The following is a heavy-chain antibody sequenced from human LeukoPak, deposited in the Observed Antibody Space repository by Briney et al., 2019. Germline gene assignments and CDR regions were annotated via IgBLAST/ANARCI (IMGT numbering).Heavy chain of an antibody. V-gene: IGHV1-69*05. Sequence: SVKVSCKASGGTFSSYAISWVRQAPGQGLEWMGGIIPIFGTANYAQKFQGRVTITTDESTSTAYMELSSLRSEDTAVYYCAAPSGSQNAFDIWGQGTMVTVSS. CDR2: IIPIFGTA. CDR1: GGTFSSYA. J-gene: IGHJ3*02. D-gene: IGHD1-26*01. CDR3: AAPSGSQNAFDI.